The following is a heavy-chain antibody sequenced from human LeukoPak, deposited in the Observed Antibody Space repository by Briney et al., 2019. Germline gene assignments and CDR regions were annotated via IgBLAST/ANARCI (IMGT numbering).Heavy chain of an antibody. J-gene: IGHJ4*02. CDR1: GGSISSYY. V-gene: IGHV4-59*01. CDR3: ARSLGYSYGYMDY. D-gene: IGHD5-18*01. Sequence: SETLSLTCTVSGGSISSYYWSWIRQPPGKGLEWIGYIYYSGSGGTNYNPSLKSRVTISVDTSQNQFSLNLSSVTAADTAVYYCARSLGYSYGYMDYWGQGSLVTVSS. CDR2: IYYSGSGGT.